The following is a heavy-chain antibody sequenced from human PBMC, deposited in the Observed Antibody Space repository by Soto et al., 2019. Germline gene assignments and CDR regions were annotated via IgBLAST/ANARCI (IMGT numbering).Heavy chain of an antibody. CDR2: IWYDGSNK. Sequence: PGGSLRLSCAASGFTFSSYGMHWVRQAPGKGLEWVAVIWYDGSNKYYADSVKGRFTISRDNSKNTLYLQMNSLRAEDTAVYYCARDPSKRQIFGGVIPYYYYMDVWGQGTTVTVSS. CDR1: GFTFSSYG. CDR3: ARDPSKRQIFGGVIPYYYYMDV. D-gene: IGHD3-16*02. J-gene: IGHJ6*03. V-gene: IGHV3-33*01.